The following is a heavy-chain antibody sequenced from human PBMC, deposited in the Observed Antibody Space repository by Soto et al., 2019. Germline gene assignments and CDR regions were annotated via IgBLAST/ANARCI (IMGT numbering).Heavy chain of an antibody. CDR1: GFTFSSYV. J-gene: IGHJ3*02. CDR3: ARARRNTYYDILTGYTDAFDI. Sequence: GGSLRLSCAASGFTFSSYVMHWVRQAPGKGLEWVAVISYDGSNKYYADSVKGRFTISRDNSKNTLYLQMNSLRAEDTAVYYCARARRNTYYDILTGYTDAFDIWGQGTMVT. V-gene: IGHV3-30-3*01. CDR2: ISYDGSNK. D-gene: IGHD3-9*01.